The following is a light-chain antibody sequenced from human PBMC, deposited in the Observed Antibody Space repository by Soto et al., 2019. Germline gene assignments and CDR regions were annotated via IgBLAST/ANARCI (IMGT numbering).Light chain of an antibody. V-gene: IGKV3-11*01. CDR1: QTVCSY. CDR2: ATS. J-gene: IGKJ1*01. Sequence: EIGMTHSPATLSVSACERAALSCRASQTVCSYLAWYQQKPGQAPRLLIYATSSRATGIPARFSGSGSGTDFTLTISSLEAEDFAVYYCQQRSNWPWTFGQGTKVDTK. CDR3: QQRSNWPWT.